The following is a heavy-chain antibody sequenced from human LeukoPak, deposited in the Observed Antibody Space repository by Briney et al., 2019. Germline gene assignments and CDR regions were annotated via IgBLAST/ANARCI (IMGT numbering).Heavy chain of an antibody. Sequence: GGSLRLSCAASGFTFSSYAMHWVRQAPGKGLEWVAVISYDGSNKYYADSVKGRFTISRDNSKNTLYLQMNSLRAEDTAVYYCARVFNGFGLYYYDSSGYYDYWGQGTLVTVSS. D-gene: IGHD3-22*01. CDR1: GFTFSSYA. CDR2: ISYDGSNK. J-gene: IGHJ4*02. CDR3: ARVFNGFGLYYYDSSGYYDY. V-gene: IGHV3-30*04.